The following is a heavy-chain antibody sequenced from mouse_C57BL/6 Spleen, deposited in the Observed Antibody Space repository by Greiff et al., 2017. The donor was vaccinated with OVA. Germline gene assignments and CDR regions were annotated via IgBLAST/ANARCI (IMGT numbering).Heavy chain of an antibody. J-gene: IGHJ1*03. CDR2: IYPGDGDT. Sequence: QVQLQQSGPELVKPGASVKISCKASGYAFSSSWMNWVKQRPGKGLEWIGRIYPGDGDTNYNGKFKGKATLTADNSSSTAYMQLSSLTSEDSAVYCCARGYPWYFDVWGTGTTVTVSS. CDR3: ARGYPWYFDV. CDR1: GYAFSSSW. V-gene: IGHV1-82*01. D-gene: IGHD2-2*01.